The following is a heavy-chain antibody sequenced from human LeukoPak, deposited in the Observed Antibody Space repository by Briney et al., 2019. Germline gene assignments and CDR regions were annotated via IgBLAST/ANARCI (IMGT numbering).Heavy chain of an antibody. Sequence: SETLSLTCAVYGGSFSGYYWSWIRQPPGKGLEWIGYIYYSGSTNYNPSLKSRVTISVDTSKNQFSLKLSSVTAADTAVYYCARGYYDFWSGPQNWFDPWGQGTLVTVSS. CDR1: GGSFSGYY. CDR3: ARGYYDFWSGPQNWFDP. D-gene: IGHD3-3*01. V-gene: IGHV4-59*01. J-gene: IGHJ5*02. CDR2: IYYSGST.